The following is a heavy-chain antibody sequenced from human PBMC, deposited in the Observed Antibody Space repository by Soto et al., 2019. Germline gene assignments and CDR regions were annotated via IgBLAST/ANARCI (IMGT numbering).Heavy chain of an antibody. CDR2: IYYSGST. Sequence: SETLSLTCTVSGGSISSYYWSWIRQPPGKGLEWIGYIYYSGSTNYNPSLKSRVTISVDTSKNQFSLKLSSVTAADTAVYYCARTPNWNHNDYWGQGTLVTVSS. J-gene: IGHJ4*02. D-gene: IGHD1-1*01. CDR3: ARTPNWNHNDY. CDR1: GGSISSYY. V-gene: IGHV4-59*08.